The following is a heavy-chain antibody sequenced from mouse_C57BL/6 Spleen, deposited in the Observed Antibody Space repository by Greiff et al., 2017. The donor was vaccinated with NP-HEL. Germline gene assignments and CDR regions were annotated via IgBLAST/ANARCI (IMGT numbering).Heavy chain of an antibody. Sequence: VNLVESGPGLVQPSQSLSITCTVSGFSLTSYGVHWVRQSPGKGLEWLGVIWSGGSTDYNAAFISRLSISKDNSKSQVFFKMNSLQADDTAIYYCARTPITTGRAYYAMDYWGQGTSVTVSS. J-gene: IGHJ4*01. V-gene: IGHV2-2*01. CDR1: GFSLTSYG. CDR3: ARTPITTGRAYYAMDY. CDR2: IWSGGST. D-gene: IGHD1-1*01.